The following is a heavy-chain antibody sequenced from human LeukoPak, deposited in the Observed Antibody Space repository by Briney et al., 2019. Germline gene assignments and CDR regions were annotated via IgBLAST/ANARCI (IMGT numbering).Heavy chain of an antibody. CDR1: GFIFDDYG. CDR2: ISWNSGSK. J-gene: IGHJ6*02. Sequence: GGSLRLFCIASGFIFDDYGMHWVRQVPGKGLEWVSGISWNSGSKGYADSVKGRFTISRDNAKNSLYLQMNSLRVEDTALYYCAKDKGSGGYYYGLDVWGQGTTVTVSS. D-gene: IGHD2-15*01. CDR3: AKDKGSGGYYYGLDV. V-gene: IGHV3-9*01.